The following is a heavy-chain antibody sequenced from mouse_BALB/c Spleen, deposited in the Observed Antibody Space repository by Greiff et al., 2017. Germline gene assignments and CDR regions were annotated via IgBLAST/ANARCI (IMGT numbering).Heavy chain of an antibody. V-gene: IGHV1-7*01. CDR2: INPSTGYT. Sequence: VQLHQSGAELAKPGASVKMSCKASGYTFTSYWMHWVKQRPGQGLEWIGYINPSTGYTEYNQKFKDKATLTADKSSSTAYMQLSSLTSEDSAVYYCAREGNGYHSWFAYWGQGTLVTVSA. J-gene: IGHJ3*01. CDR1: GYTFTSYW. CDR3: AREGNGYHSWFAY. D-gene: IGHD2-2*01.